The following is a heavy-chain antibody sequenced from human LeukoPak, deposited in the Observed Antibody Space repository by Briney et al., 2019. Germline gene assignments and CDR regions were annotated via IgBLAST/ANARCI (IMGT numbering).Heavy chain of an antibody. V-gene: IGHV4-30-4*08. CDR2: IYYSGST. D-gene: IGHD2-8*02. Sequence: NPSETLSLTCTVSGGSISSGDYYWSWIRQPPGKGLEWIGYIYYSGSTYYNPSLKSRVTILADTSRNQVSLNMNSVTAADTAVYFCVRGARITGGAFDIWGQGKMVTVSS. J-gene: IGHJ3*02. CDR3: VRGARITGGAFDI. CDR1: GGSISSGDYY.